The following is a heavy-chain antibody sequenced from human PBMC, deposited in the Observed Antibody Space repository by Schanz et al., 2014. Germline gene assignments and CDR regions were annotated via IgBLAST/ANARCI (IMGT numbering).Heavy chain of an antibody. CDR1: EFTFSYYA. D-gene: IGHD2-2*01. V-gene: IGHV3-30*04. CDR2: TSYDGSNK. J-gene: IGHJ4*02. CDR3: ARDRRGSCRRTNCCADF. Sequence: QVQLVESGGGVVQPGRSLRLSCAASEFTFSYYAMHWVRQAPGKGLEWVAVTSYDGSNKYYADSVKGRFTISRDNSKTKLYLQLNSMRPEDADASYYARDRRGSCRRTNCCADFWGQGTLVTVTS.